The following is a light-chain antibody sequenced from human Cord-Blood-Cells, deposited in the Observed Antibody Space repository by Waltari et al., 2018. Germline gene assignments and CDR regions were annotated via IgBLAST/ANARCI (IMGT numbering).Light chain of an antibody. CDR1: QSISSW. V-gene: IGKV1-5*01. Sequence: DIQMTQSPSTLYASVGDRVTITCRASQSISSWLAWYQQQPGKAPKLLIYDASSLESGVPSRFSGSGSGTEFTLTISSLQPDDFATYYCQQYNSYPWTFGQGTKVEIK. CDR3: QQYNSYPWT. J-gene: IGKJ1*01. CDR2: DAS.